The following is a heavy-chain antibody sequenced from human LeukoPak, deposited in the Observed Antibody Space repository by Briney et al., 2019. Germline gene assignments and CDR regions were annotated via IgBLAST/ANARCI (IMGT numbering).Heavy chain of an antibody. Sequence: PSETLSLTCTVSGGSISSGGYYWSWIRQHPGKGLEWIGYIYYSGSTYYNPSLKSRVTISVDTSKNQFSLKLSSVTAADTAVYYCVRDSDHAPDYWGQGTLVTVSS. CDR3: VRDSDHAPDY. CDR2: IYYSGST. J-gene: IGHJ4*02. V-gene: IGHV4-31*03. CDR1: GGSISSGGYY. D-gene: IGHD3-10*01.